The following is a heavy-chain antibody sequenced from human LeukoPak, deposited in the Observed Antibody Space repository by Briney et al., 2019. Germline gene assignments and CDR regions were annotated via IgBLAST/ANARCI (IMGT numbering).Heavy chain of an antibody. CDR2: ISSSGSTI. J-gene: IGHJ3*02. V-gene: IGHV3-11*04. CDR1: GFTFSDYY. D-gene: IGHD6-13*01. Sequence: GGSLRLSCAASGFTFSDYYMSWIRQAPGKGLERVSYISSSGSTIYYADSVKGRFTISRDNAKNSLYLQMNSLRAEDTAVYYCARHSSRMDAFDIWGQGTMVTVSS. CDR3: ARHSSRMDAFDI.